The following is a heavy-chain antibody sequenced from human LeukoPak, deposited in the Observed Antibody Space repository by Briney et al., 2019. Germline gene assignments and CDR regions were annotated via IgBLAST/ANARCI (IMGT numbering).Heavy chain of an antibody. CDR3: ARDNSVGDTAWWFDP. J-gene: IGHJ5*02. D-gene: IGHD1-26*01. CDR2: INPSGSST. Sequence: ASVKVSCKASGYTFTSYYMHLGREAPGQRVGGVGVINPSGSSTSYAQKFQGRLSLTRDMSTSTDYMELSSLRSEDTAVYYCARDNSVGDTAWWFDPWGQGTLVTVSS. CDR1: GYTFTSYY. V-gene: IGHV1-46*01.